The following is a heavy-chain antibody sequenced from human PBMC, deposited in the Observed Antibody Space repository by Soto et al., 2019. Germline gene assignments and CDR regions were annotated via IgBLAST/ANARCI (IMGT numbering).Heavy chain of an antibody. CDR2: TKNRSQRYTI. CDR3: TCWIAARCS. J-gene: IGHJ4*02. CDR1: GFTLSDHY. V-gene: IGHV3-72*01. Sequence: EVQLVESGGGLVQPGGSLRLSCAASGFTLSDHYMDWVRQAPGKGLEWVARTKNRSQRYTIEYAASVKGRFTISRDDSKNSLYLQVNSLKSEDTAVYYCTCWIAARCSWGQGTLVTVAS. D-gene: IGHD6-6*01.